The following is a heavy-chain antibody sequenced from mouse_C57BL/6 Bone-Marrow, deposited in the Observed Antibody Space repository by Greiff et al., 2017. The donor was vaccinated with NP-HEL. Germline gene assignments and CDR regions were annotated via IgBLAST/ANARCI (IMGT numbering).Heavy chain of an antibody. D-gene: IGHD1-1*01. V-gene: IGHV1-59*01. CDR3: ADGRYGSRRAMDY. CDR1: GYTFTSYW. CDR2: IDPSDSYT. J-gene: IGHJ4*01. Sequence: QVQLQQPGAELVRPGTSVKLSCKASGYTFTSYWMHWVKQRPGQGLEWIGVIDPSDSYTNYNQKFKGKATLTVDTSSSTAYMQLSSLTSEDSAVYYCADGRYGSRRAMDYWGQGTSVTVSS.